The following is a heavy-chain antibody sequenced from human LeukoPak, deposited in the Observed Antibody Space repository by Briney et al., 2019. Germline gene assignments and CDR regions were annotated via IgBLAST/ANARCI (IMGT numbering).Heavy chain of an antibody. CDR1: GFTFTIYW. Sequence: GGSLRLSCAASGFTFTIYWMSWVRQAPGKGLEWVVNIKQDGSEKYYVDSVKGRFTISRDNAKNSLYLQMNSLRAEDTAVYYCARVYYGDPCFDYWGQGTLVTVSS. D-gene: IGHD4-17*01. CDR3: ARVYYGDPCFDY. CDR2: IKQDGSEK. J-gene: IGHJ4*02. V-gene: IGHV3-7*01.